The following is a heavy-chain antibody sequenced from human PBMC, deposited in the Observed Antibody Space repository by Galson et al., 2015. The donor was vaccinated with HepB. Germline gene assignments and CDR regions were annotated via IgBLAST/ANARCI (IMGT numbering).Heavy chain of an antibody. D-gene: IGHD5-18*01. CDR3: ARVYPTGFSFGYEFDF. CDR1: GYTFTSYE. CDR2: VNCNSGDT. Sequence: SVKVSCKASGYTFTSYEIHWVRQATGQGLEWMGRVNCNSGDTGYSLKFQGRVTMTRNTSITTAYLELSGLRSEDTAVYYCARVYPTGFSFGYEFDFWGQGTLVIVSS. J-gene: IGHJ4*01. V-gene: IGHV1-8*01.